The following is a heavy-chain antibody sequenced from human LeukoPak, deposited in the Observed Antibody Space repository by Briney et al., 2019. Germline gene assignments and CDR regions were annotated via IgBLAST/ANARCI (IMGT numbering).Heavy chain of an antibody. V-gene: IGHV4-34*01. J-gene: IGHJ6*02. CDR2: INHSGST. CDR1: GGSFSGYY. Sequence: SETLSLTCAVYGGSFSGYYWSWIRQPPGKGLERIGEINHSGSTNYNPSLKSRVTISVDTSKNQFSLKLSSVTAADTAVYYCARGPLWFGLIIKLPYYYYGMDVWGQGTTVTVSS. D-gene: IGHD3-10*01. CDR3: ARGPLWFGLIIKLPYYYYGMDV.